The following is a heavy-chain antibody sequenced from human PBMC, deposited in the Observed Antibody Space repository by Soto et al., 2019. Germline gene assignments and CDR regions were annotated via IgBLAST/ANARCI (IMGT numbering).Heavy chain of an antibody. D-gene: IGHD6-6*01. V-gene: IGHV4-59*01. CDR1: GGSMSGYY. Sequence: QVQLQESGPGLVKPSETLSLTCRVSGGSMSGYYWSWVRLAPGKCLEWIGYVYYTGSTNYNHSLQSRVSISVHTSYKGFFLSLSLVAAADTAVYFCARSIAVPSGHIDHWGQGIRVTISS. J-gene: IGHJ4*02. CDR2: VYYTGST. CDR3: ARSIAVPSGHIDH.